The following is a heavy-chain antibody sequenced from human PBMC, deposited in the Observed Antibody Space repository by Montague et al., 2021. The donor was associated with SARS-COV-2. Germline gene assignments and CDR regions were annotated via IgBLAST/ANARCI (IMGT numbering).Heavy chain of an antibody. D-gene: IGHD2-15*01. CDR1: GFTYGSYE. CDR2: VNQDGSAR. CDR3: ARVRFGYCFDD. V-gene: IGHV3-7*01. Sequence: SLRLSCAASGFTYGSYEMSWVRQAPGKGLEWVANVNQDGSARSYVDSVKGRFTISRDNAKNSLYLQMTSLRIEDTAVYYCARVRFGYCFDDRGQGTLVTVSA. J-gene: IGHJ4*02.